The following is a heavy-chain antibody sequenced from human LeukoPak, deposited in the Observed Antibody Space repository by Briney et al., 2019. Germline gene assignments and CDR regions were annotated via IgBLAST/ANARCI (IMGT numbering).Heavy chain of an antibody. D-gene: IGHD3-9*01. CDR2: MSSNIGYI. Sequence: GGSLRLACAASGFTFGSDNMNWARHPPGEGLEWVSSMSSNIGYINYADSVKGRFTISRDNAKNSLYLQMNSLRAEDTAVYYSAKASLRYFDWFFDYWGQGTLVTVSS. J-gene: IGHJ4*02. V-gene: IGHV3-21*01. CDR1: GFTFGSDN. CDR3: AKASLRYFDWFFDY.